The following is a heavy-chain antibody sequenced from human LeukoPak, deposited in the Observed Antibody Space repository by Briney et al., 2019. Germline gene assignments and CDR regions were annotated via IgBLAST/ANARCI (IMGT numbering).Heavy chain of an antibody. CDR3: ARVLLWGAFDI. CDR1: RATFINYA. CDR2: IISIFGTT. V-gene: IGHV1-69*01. D-gene: IGHD2-15*01. Sequence: GASVKVSCKASRATFINYAISWVRQAPGQGLEWMGGIISIFGTTNYAQKFQGRVTISADESTSTAYMELSSLRSEDTAVYYCARVLLWGAFDIWGEGTIVTVSS. J-gene: IGHJ3*02.